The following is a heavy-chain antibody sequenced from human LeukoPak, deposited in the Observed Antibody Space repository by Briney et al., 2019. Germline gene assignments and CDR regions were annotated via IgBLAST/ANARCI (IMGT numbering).Heavy chain of an antibody. CDR3: ARESGGFDY. Sequence: SETLSLTCAVSGGSISSGGYSWSWIRQPPRKGLEWIGYIYHSGSTYYNPSLKSRVTISVDRSKNQFSLKLSSVTAADTAVYYCARESGGFDYWGQGTLVTVSS. D-gene: IGHD2-15*01. V-gene: IGHV4-30-2*01. CDR1: GGSISSGGYS. CDR2: IYHSGST. J-gene: IGHJ4*02.